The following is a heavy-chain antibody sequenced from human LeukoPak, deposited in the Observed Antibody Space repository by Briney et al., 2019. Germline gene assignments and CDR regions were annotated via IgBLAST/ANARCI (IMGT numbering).Heavy chain of an antibody. CDR2: IYHSGST. CDR1: GYSISSDYY. V-gene: IGHV4-38-2*02. Sequence: SETLSLTCTVSGYSISSDYYWGWIRQPPGKGLEWIGSIYHSGSTYYNTSLKSRVTISVDTSKNQFSLKLRSVTAADTAVYYCVRELVATDYWGQGTLVTVSS. CDR3: VRELVATDY. J-gene: IGHJ4*02. D-gene: IGHD2-15*01.